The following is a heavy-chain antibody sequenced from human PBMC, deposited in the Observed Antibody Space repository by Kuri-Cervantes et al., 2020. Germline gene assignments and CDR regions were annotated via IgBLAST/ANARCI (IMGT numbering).Heavy chain of an antibody. Sequence: SETLSLTCAVYGGSFSGYYWSWIRQPPGKGLEWIGEINHSGSTNYNPSLKSRVTISVDKSKNHFSLKVSSVAAADTAIYYCARGFSCSTTSRCAGYMDVWGKGTTVTDSS. CDR2: INHSGST. CDR1: GGSFSGYY. V-gene: IGHV4-34*01. CDR3: ARGFSCSTTSRCAGYMDV. D-gene: IGHD2-2*01. J-gene: IGHJ6*03.